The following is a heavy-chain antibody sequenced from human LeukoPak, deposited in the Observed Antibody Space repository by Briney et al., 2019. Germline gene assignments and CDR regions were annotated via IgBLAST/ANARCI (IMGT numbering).Heavy chain of an antibody. CDR3: ARGFLTDYYDSSGYFYFDS. V-gene: IGHV3-30*03. CDR1: GFTFIRSG. CDR2: MSYGGSNK. Sequence: GGSLRLSCAASGFTFIRSGIHWVRQAPGKGLEWVAVMSYGGSNKSYTDSVKGRFTISRDNAKNSLYLQMNSLRAEDTAVYYCARGFLTDYYDSSGYFYFDSWGQGTLVTVSS. J-gene: IGHJ4*02. D-gene: IGHD3-22*01.